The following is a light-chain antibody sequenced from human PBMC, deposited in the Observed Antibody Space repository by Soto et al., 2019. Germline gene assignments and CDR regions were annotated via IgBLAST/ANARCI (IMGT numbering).Light chain of an antibody. J-gene: IGKJ1*01. Sequence: DLQMTQSPSSLSASVGDRVTITCRASQGISNYLAWYHQQPGKVPKLLIYAASTLQSWVPSRFSGSGSGTDFTLPISSLQPEDVATYYCEKYNSAPWTFGQGTKVEIK. CDR1: QGISNY. V-gene: IGKV1-27*01. CDR3: EKYNSAPWT. CDR2: AAS.